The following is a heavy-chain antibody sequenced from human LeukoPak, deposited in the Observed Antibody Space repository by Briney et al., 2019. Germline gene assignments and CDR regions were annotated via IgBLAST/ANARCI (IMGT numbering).Heavy chain of an antibody. Sequence: PSETLSLTCTVSGGSISSYFWSWIRQPPGKGLEWIGDVYYSGSTNYNPSLKSRVTISVDTSKKQFSLNLSSVTAADTAVYYCARDRGGLGEYFYGMDVWGQGTTVTVSS. J-gene: IGHJ6*02. CDR2: VYYSGST. D-gene: IGHD3/OR15-3a*01. V-gene: IGHV4-59*01. CDR3: ARDRGGLGEYFYGMDV. CDR1: GGSISSYF.